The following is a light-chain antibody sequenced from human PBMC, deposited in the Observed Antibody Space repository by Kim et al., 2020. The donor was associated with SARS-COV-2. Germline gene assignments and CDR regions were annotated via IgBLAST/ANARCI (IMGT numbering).Light chain of an antibody. CDR2: GAS. V-gene: IGKV3-20*01. Sequence: VSAGESATLSCRASQSVSSSYLAWYQQKPGQAPRLLIYGASSRATGIPDRFSGSGSGTDFTLTISRLEPEDFAVYYCQQYGSPLTFGGGTKVDIK. J-gene: IGKJ4*01. CDR1: QSVSSSY. CDR3: QQYGSPLT.